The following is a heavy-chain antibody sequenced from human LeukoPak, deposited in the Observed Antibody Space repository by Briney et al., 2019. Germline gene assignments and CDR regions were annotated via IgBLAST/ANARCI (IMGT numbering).Heavy chain of an antibody. Sequence: GGSLRLSCAASGFTFSNYYMNWIRQAPGKGLEWVSYIRSRGSTIYYADSVKGRFTISRDNAKSSLYLQMNSLRAEDTAVYYCASPPTAYSSTISCFDRNEDYWGQGTLVTVSS. J-gene: IGHJ4*02. D-gene: IGHD2-2*01. CDR3: ASPPTAYSSTISCFDRNEDY. CDR2: IRSRGSTI. V-gene: IGHV3-11*04. CDR1: GFTFSNYY.